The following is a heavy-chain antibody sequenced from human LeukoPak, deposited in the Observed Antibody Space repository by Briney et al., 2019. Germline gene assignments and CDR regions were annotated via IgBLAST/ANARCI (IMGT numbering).Heavy chain of an antibody. CDR1: GFTFSSYA. D-gene: IGHD3-10*01. CDR2: ISGSGGNT. CDR3: AKDATPYGSGRHYFDY. J-gene: IGHJ4*02. Sequence: PGGSLRLSCSASGFTFSSYAMSWVRQAPGKGLEWVSGISGSGGNTYYADSVKGRFTISRDNSKNTLYLQMNSLRAEDTAVYYCAKDATPYGSGRHYFDYWGQGTLVTVSS. V-gene: IGHV3-23*01.